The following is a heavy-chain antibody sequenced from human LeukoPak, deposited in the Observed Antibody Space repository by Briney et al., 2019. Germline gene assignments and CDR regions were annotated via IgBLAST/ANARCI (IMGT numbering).Heavy chain of an antibody. V-gene: IGHV1-2*06. J-gene: IGHJ4*02. D-gene: IGHD6-13*01. Sequence: ASAKVSCKASGYTFTGYFIHWVRQAPGQGLEWVGRISPNNGGTNYAQKFQGRVTMTSDTSISTAYVELSSLRSDDTALYYCARQGIAAAVDYWGQGTLVTVSS. CDR2: ISPNNGGT. CDR1: GYTFTGYF. CDR3: ARQGIAAAVDY.